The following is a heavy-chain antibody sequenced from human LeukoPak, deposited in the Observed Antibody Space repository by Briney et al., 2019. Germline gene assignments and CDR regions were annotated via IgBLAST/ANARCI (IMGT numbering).Heavy chain of an antibody. D-gene: IGHD2-2*01. CDR3: NAGLGKTDDAS. Sequence: GGSLRLSCECCGCNFNDSWMSWIRQPRGKGLEWVGRVKTTAEGETTEYAAAVRGRFIISRDDSKNMVFLQMNRLETEDTGIYYCNAGLGKTDDASWGQGTLVTVSS. V-gene: IGHV3-15*01. CDR1: GCNFNDSW. CDR2: VKTTAEGETT. J-gene: IGHJ5*02.